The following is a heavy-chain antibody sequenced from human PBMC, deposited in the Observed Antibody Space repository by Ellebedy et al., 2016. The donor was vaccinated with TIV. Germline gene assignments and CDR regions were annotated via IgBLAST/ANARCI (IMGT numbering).Heavy chain of an antibody. CDR3: ARWVGHFDF. Sequence: MPSETLSLTCTVSGYSISSGYYWGWIRQPPGRGLEWIGSMYHSGSTYYSPSLKSRVPIAVDTFKNQLSLRLSSVTAADTAVYYCARWVGHFDFWGQGAQVTVSS. CDR2: MYHSGST. V-gene: IGHV4-38-2*02. J-gene: IGHJ4*02. D-gene: IGHD1-26*01. CDR1: GYSISSGYY.